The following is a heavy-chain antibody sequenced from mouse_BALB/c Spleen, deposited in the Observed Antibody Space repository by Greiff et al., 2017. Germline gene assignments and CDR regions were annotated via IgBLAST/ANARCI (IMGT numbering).Heavy chain of an antibody. J-gene: IGHJ1*01. D-gene: IGHD4-1*02. CDR2: IDPANGNT. CDR3: AAQLGRWYFDV. V-gene: IGHV14-3*02. Sequence: EVQRVESGAELVKPGASVKLSCTASGFNIKDTYMHWVKQRPEQGLEWIGRIDPANGNTKYDPKFQGKATITADTSSNTAYLQLSSLTSEDTAVYYCAAQLGRWYFDVWGAGTTVTVSS. CDR1: GFNIKDTY.